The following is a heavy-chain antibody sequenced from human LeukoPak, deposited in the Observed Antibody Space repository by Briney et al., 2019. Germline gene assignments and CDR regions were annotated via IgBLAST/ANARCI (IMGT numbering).Heavy chain of an antibody. J-gene: IGHJ4*02. CDR2: INHSGST. CDR1: GGSLSGYY. Sequence: TSETLSLTCAVYGGSLSGYYWSWIRQPPGKGLEWIGEINHSGSTNYNPSLKSRVTISVDTSKNQFSLKLSSVTAADTAVYYCARGTVLMGYASFDYWGQGTLVTVSS. V-gene: IGHV4-34*01. D-gene: IGHD2-8*01. CDR3: ARGTVLMGYASFDY.